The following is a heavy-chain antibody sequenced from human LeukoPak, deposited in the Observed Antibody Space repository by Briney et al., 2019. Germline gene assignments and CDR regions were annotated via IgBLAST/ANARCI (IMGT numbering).Heavy chain of an antibody. Sequence: SVKDSCKASGGTFSSYAISWVRQAPGQGLEWMGGIIPIFGTANYAQKFQGRVTITADESTSTAYMELSSLRSEDTAVYYCAREGGDGYNIDYWGQGTLVTVSS. V-gene: IGHV1-69*13. CDR3: AREGGDGYNIDY. CDR1: GGTFSSYA. CDR2: IIPIFGTA. D-gene: IGHD5-24*01. J-gene: IGHJ4*02.